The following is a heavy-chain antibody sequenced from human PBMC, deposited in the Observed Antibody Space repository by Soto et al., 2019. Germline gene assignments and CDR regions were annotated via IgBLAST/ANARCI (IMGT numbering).Heavy chain of an antibody. CDR3: ARDTDGDYGQVHDN. CDR2: IKEDGSQK. Sequence: PGGSLRLSCVASGFTFSRHWMTWVRQAPGKGLEYVANIKEDGSQKYYVDSVKGRFTISRDNTQNSVFLQMNSLRADDTALYFCARDTDGDYGQVHDNWGQGTLVTVSS. J-gene: IGHJ4*02. V-gene: IGHV3-7*01. CDR1: GFTFSRHW. D-gene: IGHD4-17*01.